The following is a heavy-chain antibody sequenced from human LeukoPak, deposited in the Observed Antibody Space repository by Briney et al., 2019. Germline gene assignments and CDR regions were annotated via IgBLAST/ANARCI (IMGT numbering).Heavy chain of an antibody. CDR2: INPNSGGT. CDR1: GYIFTDYY. J-gene: IGHJ4*02. CDR3: ARGRGGYPDY. D-gene: IGHD3-16*01. V-gene: IGHV1/OR15-1*04. Sequence: ASVKVSCKASGYIFTDYYMHWVRQAPGQELGWMGRINPNSGGTNYAQKFRGRVTMTTDTSTRTAYMELRSLRSDDTAVYYCARGRGGYPDYWGQGTLVTVSS.